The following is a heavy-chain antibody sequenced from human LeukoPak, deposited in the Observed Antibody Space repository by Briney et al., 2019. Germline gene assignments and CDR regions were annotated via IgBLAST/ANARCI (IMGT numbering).Heavy chain of an antibody. CDR3: ARGGGDYEDPFDI. J-gene: IGHJ3*02. Sequence: GGSLRLSCAASGFTFSSYEMNWVRQAPGKGLEWVPYISSSGSTIYYADSVKGRFTISRDNAKNSLYLQMNSLRAEDTAVYYCARGGGDYEDPFDIWGQGTMVTVSS. V-gene: IGHV3-48*03. CDR1: GFTFSSYE. D-gene: IGHD4-17*01. CDR2: ISSSGSTI.